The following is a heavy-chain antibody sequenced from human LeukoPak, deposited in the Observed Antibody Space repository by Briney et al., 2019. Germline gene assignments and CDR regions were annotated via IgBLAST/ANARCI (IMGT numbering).Heavy chain of an antibody. V-gene: IGHV3-7*04. CDR1: GFTFSSYW. J-gene: IGHJ4*02. D-gene: IGHD2-2*01. CDR2: IKQDGSEK. Sequence: GGSLRLSCAASGFTFSSYWMSWVPQAPGKGLEWVGNIKQDGSEKYYVDSVKVRFTISRDNAKNSLYLQMNSLRAEDTAVYYCARVSAYFDYWRQGTLVTVSS. CDR3: ARVSAYFDY.